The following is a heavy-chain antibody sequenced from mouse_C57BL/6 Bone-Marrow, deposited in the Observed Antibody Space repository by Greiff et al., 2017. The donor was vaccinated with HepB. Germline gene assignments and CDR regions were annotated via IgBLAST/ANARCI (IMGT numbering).Heavy chain of an antibody. V-gene: IGHV1-54*01. CDR3: ARRTTVVARYFDV. D-gene: IGHD1-1*01. CDR1: GYAFTNYL. CDR2: INPGSGGT. J-gene: IGHJ1*03. Sequence: QVQLKESGAELVRPGTSVKVSCKASGYAFTNYLIEWVKQRPGQGLEWIGVINPGSGGTNYNEKFKGKATLTADKSSSTAYMQLSSLTSEDSAVYFCARRTTVVARYFDVWGTGTTVTVSS.